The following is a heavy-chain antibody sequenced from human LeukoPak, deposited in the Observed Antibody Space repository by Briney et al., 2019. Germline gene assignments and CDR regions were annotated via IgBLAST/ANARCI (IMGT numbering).Heavy chain of an antibody. Sequence: PSETLSLTCAVSGGSISSSNWWSWVRQPPGKGLEWIGYIYYSGSTNYNPSLKSRVTISVDTSKNQFSLKLTSVTAADTAVYYCATLTTVVTAYYFDYWGQGTLVTVSS. V-gene: IGHV4-4*02. CDR3: ATLTTVVTAYYFDY. CDR2: IYYSGST. D-gene: IGHD4-23*01. CDR1: GGSISSSNW. J-gene: IGHJ4*02.